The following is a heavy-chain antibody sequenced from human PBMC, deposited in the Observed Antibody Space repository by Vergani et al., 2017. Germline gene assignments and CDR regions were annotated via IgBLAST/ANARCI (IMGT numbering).Heavy chain of an antibody. V-gene: IGHV4-59*01. Sequence: QVQLRASGPGLVKPSDTLSLTCTVSGGSISSYYWSWIGKPPGKGLYWIGYIYYSGSTNYNPSHKSRVTISVDTSKNQFTLKMTSVTEADTAVYYCARERYYIVGEYYYGMDVWGQGTTVTVSS. CDR1: GGSISSYY. CDR3: ARERYYIVGEYYYGMDV. J-gene: IGHJ6*02. CDR2: IYYSGST. D-gene: IGHD2-21*01.